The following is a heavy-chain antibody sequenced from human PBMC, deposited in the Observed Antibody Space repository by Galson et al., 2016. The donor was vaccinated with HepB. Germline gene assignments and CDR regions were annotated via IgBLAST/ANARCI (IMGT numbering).Heavy chain of an antibody. D-gene: IGHD4-11*01. Sequence: TLSLTCAVSGGFVSGGDYSWTWIRQPPGKGLEWIGYIYHSGTTSYNPSLKSRATISIDTSKNQFSLKVTSVTAADAAVYYCARARAVPTTILKGYYYYMDVWGKGTTVTVSS. CDR3: ARARAVPTTILKGYYYYMDV. CDR2: IYHSGTT. CDR1: GGFVSGGDYS. V-gene: IGHV4-30-2*01. J-gene: IGHJ6*03.